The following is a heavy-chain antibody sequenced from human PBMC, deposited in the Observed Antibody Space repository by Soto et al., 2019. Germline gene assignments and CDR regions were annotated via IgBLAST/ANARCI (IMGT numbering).Heavy chain of an antibody. CDR2: TYYRSKWYN. CDR3: AQDPGYSPDY. J-gene: IGHJ4*02. CDR1: GDSVSISSGA. V-gene: IGHV6-1*01. Sequence: QVQLQQSGPGLVKPSQTLSLTCTISGDSVSISSGAWNWIRQSPSRGLEWLGRTYYRSKWYNDYAVSVKSRIKITPDTSKNQFSLQLNSVTPEDTAVYYCAQDPGYSPDYWGQGTLVTVSS. D-gene: IGHD5-18*01.